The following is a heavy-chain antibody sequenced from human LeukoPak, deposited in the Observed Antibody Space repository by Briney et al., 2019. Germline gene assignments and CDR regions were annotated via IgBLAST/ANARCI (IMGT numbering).Heavy chain of an antibody. V-gene: IGHV3-7*01. CDR2: IKEDASQI. CDR3: ATQSITMIGDY. CDR1: GFTFSASW. J-gene: IGHJ4*02. Sequence: QPGGSLRLSCVASGFTFSASWMSWVRQAPGKGLEWVANIKEDASQIGYIDSVKGRFTISRDNARNSVYLQMDSLRVEDTAVYYCATQSITMIGDYWGQGTLVTVSS. D-gene: IGHD3-22*01.